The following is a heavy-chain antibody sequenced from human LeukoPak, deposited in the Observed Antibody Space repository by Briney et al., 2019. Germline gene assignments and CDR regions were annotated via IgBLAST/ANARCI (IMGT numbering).Heavy chain of an antibody. CDR1: GGSISSGGYY. D-gene: IGHD5-24*01. CDR2: IYYSGST. Sequence: PSETLSLTCTVSGGSISSGGYYWSWIRQHPGKGLEWIGYIYYSGSTYYNPSLKSRVTISVDTSKNQFSLELSSVTAADTAVYYCARTSNYRGYFDLWGRGTLVTVSS. J-gene: IGHJ2*01. V-gene: IGHV4-31*03. CDR3: ARTSNYRGYFDL.